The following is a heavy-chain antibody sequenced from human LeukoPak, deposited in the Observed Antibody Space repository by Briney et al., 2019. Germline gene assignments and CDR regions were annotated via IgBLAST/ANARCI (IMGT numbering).Heavy chain of an antibody. CDR3: VRDMHGPHDY. CDR1: GFTFSTCW. J-gene: IGHJ4*02. CDR2: INTDGSTT. D-gene: IGHD2-2*01. Sequence: PGGSLRLSCAASGFTFSTCWIHWVRQAPGKGLVWVSRINTDGSTTSYADSVKGRFTISRDNAKSTLYLQMNSLRADDTAVYYCVRDMHGPHDYWGQGTLVTVSA. V-gene: IGHV3-74*01.